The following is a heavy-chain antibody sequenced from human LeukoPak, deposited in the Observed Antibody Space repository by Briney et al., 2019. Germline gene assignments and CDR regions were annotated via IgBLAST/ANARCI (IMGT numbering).Heavy chain of an antibody. CDR3: ARSRPRLRDAFDI. CDR2: INHSGST. J-gene: IGHJ3*02. V-gene: IGHV4-34*01. D-gene: IGHD4-17*01. CDR1: GGSSSGYY. Sequence: SETLSLTCAVYGGSSSGYYWSWIRQPPGKGLEWIGEINHSGSTNYNPSLKSRVTISVDTSKNQFSLKLSSVTAADTAVYYCARSRPRLRDAFDIWGQGTMVTVSS.